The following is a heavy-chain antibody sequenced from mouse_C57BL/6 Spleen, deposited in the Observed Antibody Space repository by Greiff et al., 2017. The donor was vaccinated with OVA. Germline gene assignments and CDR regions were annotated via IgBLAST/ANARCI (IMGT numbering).Heavy chain of an antibody. CDR1: GYAFSSYW. V-gene: IGHV1-80*01. Sequence: VQLQQSGAELVKPGASVKISCKASGYAFSSYWMNWVKQRPGKGLEWIGQIYPGDGDTNYNGKFKGKATLTADKSSSTAYMQLSSLTSEDSAVYFCFLYCNYRGGYFDYWGQGTTLTVSS. CDR2: IYPGDGDT. D-gene: IGHD2-1*01. CDR3: FLYCNYRGGYFDY. J-gene: IGHJ2*01.